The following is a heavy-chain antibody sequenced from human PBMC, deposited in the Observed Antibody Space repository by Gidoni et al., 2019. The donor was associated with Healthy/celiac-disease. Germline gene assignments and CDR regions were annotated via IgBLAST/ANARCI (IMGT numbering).Heavy chain of an antibody. Sequence: EVQLLASGGGLVQPGGSLRLSCAASGFTLSSYAMSWVRQTPGKGLEWVSAISGSGGSTYYADAVKGRFTISRDNSKNTLYLPMNSLRAEDTAVYYCAKDRIAVGAYYFDYWGQGTLVTVSS. J-gene: IGHJ4*02. CDR3: AKDRIAVGAYYFDY. D-gene: IGHD6-19*01. CDR2: ISGSGGST. CDR1: GFTLSSYA. V-gene: IGHV3-23*01.